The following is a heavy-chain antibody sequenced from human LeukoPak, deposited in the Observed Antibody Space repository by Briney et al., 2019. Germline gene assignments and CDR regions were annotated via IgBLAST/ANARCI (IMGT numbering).Heavy chain of an antibody. J-gene: IGHJ4*02. D-gene: IGHD4-23*01. Sequence: GGSLRLSCAASGVTFSSYAINWVRQAPGKGLEWVSDISGSGGTTYYADSVKGRFTISRDNSKNTLYLQMNSLRGEDTAVYYCLPGKGYWGQGTLVTVSS. CDR1: GVTFSSYA. CDR2: ISGSGGTT. V-gene: IGHV3-23*01. CDR3: LPGKGY.